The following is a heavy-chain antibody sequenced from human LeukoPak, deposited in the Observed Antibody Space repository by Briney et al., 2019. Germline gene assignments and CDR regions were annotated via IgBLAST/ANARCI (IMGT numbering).Heavy chain of an antibody. CDR2: VFRSGYT. J-gene: IGHJ4*02. CDR3: ARTASSGRDYFDH. CDR1: GGSFSGYY. Sequence: SETLSLTCAVYGGSFSGYYWSWIRQPPGKGLEWIGSVFRSGYTYRNPSLESRVTISIDTSKSQFSLNLKSVTAADTAVYYCARTASSGRDYFDHWGQGSPVTVSS. D-gene: IGHD6-19*01. V-gene: IGHV4-34*12.